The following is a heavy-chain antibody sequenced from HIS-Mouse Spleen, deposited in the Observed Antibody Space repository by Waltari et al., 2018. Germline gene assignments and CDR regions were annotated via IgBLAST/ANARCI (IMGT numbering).Heavy chain of an antibody. D-gene: IGHD6-13*01. CDR1: GGSISSSSYY. Sequence: QLQLQESGPGLVKPSETLSLTCTVSGGSISSSSYYWGWIRQPPGKGLEWIGSIFYSGGTSYNQSLKSRVTISVDTSKNQFSLKLSSVTAADTAVYYCAREIPYSSSWYDWYFDLWGRGTLVTVSS. J-gene: IGHJ2*01. CDR2: IFYSGGT. CDR3: AREIPYSSSWYDWYFDL. V-gene: IGHV4-39*07.